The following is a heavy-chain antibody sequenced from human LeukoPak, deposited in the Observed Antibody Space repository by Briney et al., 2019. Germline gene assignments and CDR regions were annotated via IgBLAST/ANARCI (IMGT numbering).Heavy chain of an antibody. J-gene: IGHJ2*01. CDR2: MNPNSGNT. Sequence: ASVKVSCKASGYPFTSYDINWVRQATGQGLEWMGWMNPNSGNTGYAQKFQGRVTITRNTSISTVYMELSSLRSEDTAVYYCARDPSPLPAANWYFDLWGRGTLVTVSS. D-gene: IGHD2-2*01. V-gene: IGHV1-8*03. CDR1: GYPFTSYD. CDR3: ARDPSPLPAANWYFDL.